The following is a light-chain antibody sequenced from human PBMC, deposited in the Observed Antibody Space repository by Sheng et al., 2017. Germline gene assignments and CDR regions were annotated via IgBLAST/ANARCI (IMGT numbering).Light chain of an antibody. CDR3: QQSYSTPVHL. J-gene: IGKJ2*01. CDR2: AAS. Sequence: DIQMTQSPSSLSASVGDRVTITCRASQSISSYLNWYQQKPGKAPKLLIYAASSLQSGVPSRFSGSGSGTDFTLTISSLQPEDFATYYCQQSYSTPVHLFGLGDQGLEIK. CDR1: QSISSY. V-gene: IGKV1-39*01.